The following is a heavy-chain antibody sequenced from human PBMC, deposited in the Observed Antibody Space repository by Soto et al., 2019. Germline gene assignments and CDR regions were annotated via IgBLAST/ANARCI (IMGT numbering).Heavy chain of an antibody. CDR1: GFTFSSYA. J-gene: IGHJ6*02. Sequence: EVQLLESGGGLVQPGGSLRLSCAASGFTFSSYAMSWVRQAPGKGLEWVSTLSASGASTFYANSVKGRFAVSRDNSKNTLYLQMNSLRAEDTALYYCVIDAWSSGWWRGVMDVWGQGTTVTVSS. CDR3: VIDAWSSGWWRGVMDV. V-gene: IGHV3-23*01. CDR2: LSASGAST. D-gene: IGHD6-19*01.